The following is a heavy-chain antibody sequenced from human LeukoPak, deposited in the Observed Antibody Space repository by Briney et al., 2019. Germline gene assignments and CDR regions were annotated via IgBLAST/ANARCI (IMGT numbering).Heavy chain of an antibody. J-gene: IGHJ4*02. D-gene: IGHD3-10*01. V-gene: IGHV4-61*01. CDR2: IYYSGST. CDR1: GGSVSSGSYY. Sequence: SETLSLTCTVSGGSVSSGSYYWSWIRQPPGKGLEWIGYIYYSGSTNYNPSLKSRVTISVDTSKNQFSLKLSSVTAADTAVYHCARDGGSGYDYWGQGTLVTVSS. CDR3: ARDGGSGYDY.